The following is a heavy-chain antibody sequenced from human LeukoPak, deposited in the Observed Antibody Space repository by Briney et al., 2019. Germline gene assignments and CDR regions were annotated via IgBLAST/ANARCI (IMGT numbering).Heavy chain of an antibody. CDR3: ARGSGWLQSHFDY. CDR1: GYTFTSYY. D-gene: IGHD5-24*01. Sequence: ASVKVSCKASGYTFTSYYMHWVRQATGQGLKWMGIINPSGGSTSYAQKFQGRVTMTRDTSTSTVYMELSNLRSEDTAVYYCARGSGWLQSHFDYWGQGTLVTVSS. J-gene: IGHJ4*02. CDR2: INPSGGST. V-gene: IGHV1-46*01.